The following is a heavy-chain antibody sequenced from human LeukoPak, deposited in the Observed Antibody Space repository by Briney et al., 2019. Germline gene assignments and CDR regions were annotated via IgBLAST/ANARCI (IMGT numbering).Heavy chain of an antibody. CDR1: GFTFSTYV. CDR2: ISGSGGST. Sequence: PGGSLRLSCAASGFTFSTYVMSWVRQAPGKGLEWVSTISGSGGSTSYADSMKGRITISRDNSKNTLSLQMNSLRAEDTAVYYCARFGRDGYYYYYYMDFWGKGTTVTISS. V-gene: IGHV3-23*01. J-gene: IGHJ6*03. D-gene: IGHD5-24*01. CDR3: ARFGRDGYYYYYYMDF.